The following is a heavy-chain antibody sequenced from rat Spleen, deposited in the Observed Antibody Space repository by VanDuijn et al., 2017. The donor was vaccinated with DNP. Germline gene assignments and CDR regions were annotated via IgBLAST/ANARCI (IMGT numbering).Heavy chain of an antibody. D-gene: IGHD1-1*01. CDR1: GFTFSDYY. V-gene: IGHV5-20*01. CDR3: AREAQSGYYFDY. CDR2: ISPSGGST. Sequence: EVQLVASGGGLVQPGRSLKLSCAASGFTFSDYYMAWVRQAPTKGLEWVASISPSGGSTYYRDSVKGRFTVSRDNAKRSLYLQMDSLRSEDTGTYYCAREAQSGYYFDYWGQGVMVTVSS. J-gene: IGHJ2*01.